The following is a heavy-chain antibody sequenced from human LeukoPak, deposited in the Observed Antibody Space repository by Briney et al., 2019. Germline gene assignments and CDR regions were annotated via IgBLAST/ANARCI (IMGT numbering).Heavy chain of an antibody. CDR3: ARDVGATHYYYGMDV. CDR2: IWYDGSNK. J-gene: IGHJ6*02. V-gene: IGHV3-33*01. Sequence: GGSLRLSCAASGFTFSSYGMHWVRQAPGKGLEWVAVIWYDGSNKYYADSVKGRFTISRDNSKNTLYLQMNILRAEDTAVYYCARDVGATHYYYGMDVWGQGTTVTVSS. CDR1: GFTFSSYG. D-gene: IGHD1-26*01.